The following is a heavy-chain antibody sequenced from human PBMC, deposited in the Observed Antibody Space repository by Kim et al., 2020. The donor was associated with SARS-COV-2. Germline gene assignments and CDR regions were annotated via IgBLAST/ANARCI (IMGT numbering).Heavy chain of an antibody. Sequence: GGSLRLSCAASGFTVSSNYMSWVRQAPGKGLEWVSGINSGGSTKYAAAVKESFSTFSSNYTNTLFLQMNSILTADTTAYYCSTTYDDFWCCYSSGM. CDR1: GFTVSSNY. V-gene: IGHV3-66*01. CDR2: INSGGST. D-gene: IGHD3-3*01. J-gene: IGHJ6*01. CDR3: STTYDDFWCCYSSGM.